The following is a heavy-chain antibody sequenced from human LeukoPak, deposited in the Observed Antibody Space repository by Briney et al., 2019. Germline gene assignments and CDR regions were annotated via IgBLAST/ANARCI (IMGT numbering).Heavy chain of an antibody. CDR3: ARVGYCSGGSCYTESMYYFDY. V-gene: IGHV4-34*01. D-gene: IGHD2-15*01. Sequence: SETLSLTCAVYGGSFSGYYWSWIRQPPGKGLEWTGEINHSGSTNYNPSLKSRVTISVDTSKNQFSLKLSSVTAADTAVYYCARVGYCSGGSCYTESMYYFDYWGQGTLVTVSS. CDR2: INHSGST. CDR1: GGSFSGYY. J-gene: IGHJ4*02.